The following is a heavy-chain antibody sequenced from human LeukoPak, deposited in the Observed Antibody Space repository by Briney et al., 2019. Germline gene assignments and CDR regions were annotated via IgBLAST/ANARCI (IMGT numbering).Heavy chain of an antibody. CDR1: GFTFSSHA. Sequence: PGGSLRLSCAASGFTFSSHAMHWVRQAPGKGLEWVAVISYDGSNKYYADSVKGRFTISRDNSKNTLYLQMNSLRAEDTAVYYCASLGFSIVVVPAANYYMDVWGKGTTVTVSS. J-gene: IGHJ6*03. D-gene: IGHD2-2*01. CDR2: ISYDGSNK. CDR3: ASLGFSIVVVPAANYYMDV. V-gene: IGHV3-30-3*01.